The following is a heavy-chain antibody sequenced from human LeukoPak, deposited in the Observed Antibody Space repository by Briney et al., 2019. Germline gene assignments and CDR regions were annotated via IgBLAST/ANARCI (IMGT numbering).Heavy chain of an antibody. Sequence: GGSLRLSCAASGFTFSSKWMSWVRQAPGKGLEWVSVIYSGGSTYYVDSVKGRFTISRDNSKNTLYLQMNSLRAEDTAVYYCARVYYYDSSGYYYPGAFDIWGQGTMVTVSS. CDR3: ARVYYYDSSGYYYPGAFDI. CDR1: GFTFSSKW. V-gene: IGHV3-53*01. D-gene: IGHD3-22*01. CDR2: IYSGGST. J-gene: IGHJ3*02.